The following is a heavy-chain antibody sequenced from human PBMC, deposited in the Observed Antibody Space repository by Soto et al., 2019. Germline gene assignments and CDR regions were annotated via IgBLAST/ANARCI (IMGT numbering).Heavy chain of an antibody. Sequence: QVQLQESGPGLVKPSETLSLTCTVSGGSINGYYWTWLRQSPTNGLEWIGYFHFSGSTKYNPSPESRLTLAADTSKNQISLTLSSVTAADTAVYYCARASGYSYGYDDFFDNWGQGTLANVSS. V-gene: IGHV4-59*01. D-gene: IGHD5-18*01. J-gene: IGHJ4*01. CDR1: GGSINGYY. CDR3: ARASGYSYGYDDFFDN. CDR2: FHFSGST.